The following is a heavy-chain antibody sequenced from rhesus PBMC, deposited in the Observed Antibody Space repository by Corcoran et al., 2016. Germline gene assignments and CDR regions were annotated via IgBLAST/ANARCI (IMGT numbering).Heavy chain of an antibody. D-gene: IGHD6-25*01. CDR3: ASDHYSGSFIYFDY. CDR1: GGSISSSY. Sequence: QLQLQESGPGLVKPSETLSVTCAVSGGSISSSYWSWIRQAPGKGLEWIGYIYGSGSSTNYTPSLKSRVTLSVDTSKNQLSLKLSSVTAADTAVYYCASDHYSGSFIYFDYWGQGVLVTVSS. J-gene: IGHJ4*01. CDR2: IYGSGSST. V-gene: IGHV4-169*02.